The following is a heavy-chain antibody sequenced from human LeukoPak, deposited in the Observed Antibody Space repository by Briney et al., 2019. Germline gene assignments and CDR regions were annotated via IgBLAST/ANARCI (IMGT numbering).Heavy chain of an antibody. CDR2: ISYDGTNK. Sequence: GTSLRLSCAASGFTFSSYGMNWVRKAPGKGLEWVAVISYDGTNKFYVDSLRGRFTISRDNSKNTLYLQMNSLRAEDTAAYYCAKDGYYGSGTYPDYWGQGTLVTVSS. V-gene: IGHV3-30*18. CDR3: AKDGYYGSGTYPDY. J-gene: IGHJ4*02. CDR1: GFTFSSYG. D-gene: IGHD3-10*01.